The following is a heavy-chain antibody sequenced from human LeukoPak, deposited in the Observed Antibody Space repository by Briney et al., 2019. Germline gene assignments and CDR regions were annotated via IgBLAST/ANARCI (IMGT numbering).Heavy chain of an antibody. V-gene: IGHV3-23*01. CDR1: GFSFSSNP. CDR2: ISGSGGST. Sequence: QPGGSLRLSCAASGFSFSSNPMSWVRQAPGKGLEWVSAISGSGGSTYYADSVKGRFTISRDNSKNTLYLQMNSLRAEDTAVYYCAKIPSCSSTSCHRISSSSEFDYWGQGTLVTVSS. CDR3: AKIPSCSSTSCHRISSSSEFDY. D-gene: IGHD2-2*01. J-gene: IGHJ4*02.